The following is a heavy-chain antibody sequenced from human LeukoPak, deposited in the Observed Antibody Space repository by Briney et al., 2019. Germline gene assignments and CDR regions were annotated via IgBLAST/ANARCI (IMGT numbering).Heavy chain of an antibody. CDR3: VRRSRDTDSSNWYFDY. V-gene: IGHV4-34*01. CDR2: INDSGST. Sequence: SETLSLTCTVSGGSISSYYWSWIRQPPGKGPEWIGEINDSGSTNYNPSLKSRVTISVDTSKNQFSLKLSSVTATDTAVYYCVRRSRDTDSSNWYFDYWGQGTLVTISS. CDR1: GGSISSYY. D-gene: IGHD6-13*01. J-gene: IGHJ4*02.